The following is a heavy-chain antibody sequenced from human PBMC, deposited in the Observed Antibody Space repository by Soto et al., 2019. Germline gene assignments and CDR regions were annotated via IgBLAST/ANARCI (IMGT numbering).Heavy chain of an antibody. D-gene: IGHD4-17*01. Sequence: VKVSCKASGFTFTSSAVQWVRQARGQRLEWIGWIVVGSGNTNYAQKFQERVTITRDMSTSTAYMELSSLRSDETAVYYCASDQSYGDYDYYYYGMDVWGKGTTVNASS. CDR2: IVVGSGNT. V-gene: IGHV1-58*01. CDR1: GFTFTSSA. J-gene: IGHJ6*04. CDR3: ASDQSYGDYDYYYYGMDV.